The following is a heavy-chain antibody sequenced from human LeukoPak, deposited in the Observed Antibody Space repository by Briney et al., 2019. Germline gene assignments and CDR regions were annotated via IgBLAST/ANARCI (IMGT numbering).Heavy chain of an antibody. CDR1: GFTVSSKY. V-gene: IGHV3-53*01. J-gene: IGHJ6*02. D-gene: IGHD3-16*01. Sequence: GGSLRLSCVASGFTVSSKYMSWVRQAPGKGLEWGSVIYSGGSTYYGESVKGRFPISRGNSKNTVYLQMNALRAEDSAVYYCARGTVWRLGSYGLDVWGQGTTVTVSS. CDR2: IYSGGST. CDR3: ARGTVWRLGSYGLDV.